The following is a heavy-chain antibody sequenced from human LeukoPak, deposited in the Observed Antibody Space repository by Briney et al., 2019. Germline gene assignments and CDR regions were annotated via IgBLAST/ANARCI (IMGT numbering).Heavy chain of an antibody. V-gene: IGHV3-30*04. D-gene: IGHD1-1*01. CDR2: ISYDGSNK. CDR3: ARADSPLRAGTAFDY. Sequence: PGGSLRLSCAASGFTFSSYAIHWVRQAPGEGLEWVAVISYDGSNKYYADSVKGRFTLSRDSSRNTLYLQMNSLTAEDTAIYYCARADSPLRAGTAFDYWGQGTLVTVSS. J-gene: IGHJ4*02. CDR1: GFTFSSYA.